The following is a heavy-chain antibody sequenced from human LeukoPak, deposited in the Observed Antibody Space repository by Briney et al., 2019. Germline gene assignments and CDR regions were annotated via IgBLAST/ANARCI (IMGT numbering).Heavy chain of an antibody. V-gene: IGHV3-53*01. CDR1: GFTVSSNY. CDR3: ARHVPDLQIPLWYFDL. Sequence: GGSLRLSCAAAGFTVSSNYMSWVRQAPGKGLEWVSAISGSGPSVYYVDSVKGRFTISRDNSKNTLYLQMNSLRAEDTAVYYCARHVPDLQIPLWYFDLWGRGSLVTVSS. CDR2: ISGSGPSV. D-gene: IGHD2-21*01. J-gene: IGHJ2*01.